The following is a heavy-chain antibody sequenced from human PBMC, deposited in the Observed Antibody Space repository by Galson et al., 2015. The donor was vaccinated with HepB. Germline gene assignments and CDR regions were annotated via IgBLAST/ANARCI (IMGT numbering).Heavy chain of an antibody. CDR1: GFTFSSYG. CDR3: ARDPFHSSSWYLDY. Sequence: SLRLSCAASGFTFSSYGMHWVRQAPGKGLEWVAVIWYDGSNKYYADSVKGRFTISRDNSKNTLYLQMNSLRAEDTAVYYCARDPFHSSSWYLDYWGQGTLVTVSS. D-gene: IGHD6-13*01. CDR2: IWYDGSNK. J-gene: IGHJ4*02. V-gene: IGHV3-33*01.